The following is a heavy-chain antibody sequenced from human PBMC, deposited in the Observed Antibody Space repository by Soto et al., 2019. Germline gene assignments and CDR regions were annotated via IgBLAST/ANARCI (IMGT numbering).Heavy chain of an antibody. J-gene: IGHJ5*02. CDR2: MNPGSGDT. Sequence: ASVKVSCKASGYSFTNNDVSWVRQATGQGLEWMGWMNPGSGDTGYAQKFQGRVTMTRDISTATAYMELSSLRSDDTATYYCARMATFGSLNWFDPWGQVTLVTVSS. CDR3: ARMATFGSLNWFDP. D-gene: IGHD3-16*01. V-gene: IGHV1-8*01. CDR1: GYSFTNND.